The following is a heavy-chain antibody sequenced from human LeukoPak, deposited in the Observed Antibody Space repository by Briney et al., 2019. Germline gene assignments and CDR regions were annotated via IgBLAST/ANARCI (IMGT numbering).Heavy chain of an antibody. CDR1: GFTFSNSG. Sequence: GGSLRLSCAASGFTFSNSGTSWVRQAPGKGLEWVSAISTDAGETHYADSVKGRFTISRDNSKNTVSLQMSSLRAEDTALYYCAKGSGNGYGSGPFDYWGQGTLVTVSS. D-gene: IGHD3-10*01. CDR3: AKGSGNGYGSGPFDY. J-gene: IGHJ4*02. CDR2: ISTDAGET. V-gene: IGHV3-23*01.